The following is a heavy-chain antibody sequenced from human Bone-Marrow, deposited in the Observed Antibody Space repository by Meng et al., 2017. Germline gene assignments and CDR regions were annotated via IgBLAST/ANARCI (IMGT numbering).Heavy chain of an antibody. CDR1: GYTFTSYD. CDR3: ARDRPYGSGGYYFDY. V-gene: IGHV1-8*01. J-gene: IGHJ4*02. Sequence: ASVKVSCKASGYTFTSYDINWVRQATGQGLEWMGWMNPNSGNTGYAQKFQGRVTMTADDSTSTAYMELSSLRSEDTAVYYCARDRPYGSGGYYFDYWGQGTLVTVSS. CDR2: MNPNSGNT. D-gene: IGHD3-10*01.